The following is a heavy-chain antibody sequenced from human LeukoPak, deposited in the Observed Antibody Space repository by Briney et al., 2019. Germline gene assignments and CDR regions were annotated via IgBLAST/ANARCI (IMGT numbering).Heavy chain of an antibody. J-gene: IGHJ4*02. CDR3: AKLSLGDFEYFDY. Sequence: GGSLRLSCVSSGFIFSSYVMSWVRQAPGKGLEWVSSISVAGATTDYADSVKGRFHISRDNSKSTVYLQMNGLRVEDTALYYCAKLSLGDFEYFDYWGQGTLVTVSS. V-gene: IGHV3-23*01. CDR1: GFIFSSYV. CDR2: ISVAGATT. D-gene: IGHD2-21*02.